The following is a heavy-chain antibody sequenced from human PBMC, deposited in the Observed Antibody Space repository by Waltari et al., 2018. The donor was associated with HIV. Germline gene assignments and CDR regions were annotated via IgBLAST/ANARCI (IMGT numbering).Heavy chain of an antibody. D-gene: IGHD6-19*01. CDR3: ARAVGSGYSSGWYLWYYGMDV. J-gene: IGHJ6*02. CDR1: GYTFTSYA. V-gene: IGHV1-3*01. CDR2: INAGNGNT. Sequence: QVQLVQSGAEVKKPGASVKVSCKASGYTFTSYAMHWVRQAPGQRLEWMGWINAGNGNTKYSQKFQGRVTITRDTSASTAYMELSSLRSEDTAVYYCARAVGSGYSSGWYLWYYGMDVWGQGTTVTVSS.